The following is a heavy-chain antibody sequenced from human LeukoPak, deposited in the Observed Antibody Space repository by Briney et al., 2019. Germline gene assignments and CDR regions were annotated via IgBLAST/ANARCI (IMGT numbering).Heavy chain of an antibody. CDR1: GGSVSSYY. V-gene: IGHV4-4*07. Sequence: SETLSLTCTVSGGSVSSYYWSWIRQPAGKGLEWIGRIHTSGSTNYSPSLKSRVTMSVDTSKNQFSLKLSSVTAADTAVYYCARDRYYYDSSARYFDYWGQGTLVTVSS. J-gene: IGHJ4*02. CDR3: ARDRYYYDSSARYFDY. CDR2: IHTSGST. D-gene: IGHD3-22*01.